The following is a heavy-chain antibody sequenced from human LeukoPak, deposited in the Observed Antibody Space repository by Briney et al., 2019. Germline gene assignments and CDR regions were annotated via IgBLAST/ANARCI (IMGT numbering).Heavy chain of an antibody. V-gene: IGHV4-59*08. Sequence: SSETLSLTCTVSGGSISTYYWNWIRQPPGKGLEWIGNIYNSGRTGYNPSLKSRVTISVDTPKNQFSLKLSSVTAADTAVYYCARSSGWFDPWGQGTLVIVSS. CDR2: IYNSGRT. CDR1: GGSISTYY. CDR3: ARSSGWFDP. J-gene: IGHJ5*02.